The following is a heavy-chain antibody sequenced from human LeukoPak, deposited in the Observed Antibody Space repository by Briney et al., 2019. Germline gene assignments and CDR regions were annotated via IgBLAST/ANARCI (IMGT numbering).Heavy chain of an antibody. CDR3: ARRSRRVRGANFDY. CDR2: IYYSGST. D-gene: IGHD3-10*01. Sequence: SETLSLTCTVSGGSISSYYWSWIRQPPGKGLEWIGYIYYSGSTNYNPSLKSRVTISVDTSKNQFSLKLSSVTAADTAVYYCARRSRRVRGANFDYWGQGTLVTVSS. J-gene: IGHJ4*02. V-gene: IGHV4-59*08. CDR1: GGSISSYY.